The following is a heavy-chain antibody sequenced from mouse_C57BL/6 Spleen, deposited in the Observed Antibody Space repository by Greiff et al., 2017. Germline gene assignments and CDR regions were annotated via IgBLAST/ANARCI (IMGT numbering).Heavy chain of an antibody. V-gene: IGHV1-15*01. CDR1: GYTFTDYE. CDR2: IDPETGGT. CDR3: TRDGSSSNWYCDV. Sequence: QVQLQQSGAELVRPGASVTLSCKASGYTFTDYEMHWVKQTPVHGLEWIGAIDPETGGTAYNQKFKGKAILTADKSSSTAYMELRSLTSEDSAVYYCTRDGSSSNWYCDVWGTGTTVTVSS. J-gene: IGHJ1*03. D-gene: IGHD1-1*01.